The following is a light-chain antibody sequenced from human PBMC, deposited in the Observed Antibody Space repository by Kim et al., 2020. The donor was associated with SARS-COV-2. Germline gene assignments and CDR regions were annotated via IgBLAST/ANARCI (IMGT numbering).Light chain of an antibody. V-gene: IGLV2-14*03. Sequence: GHTVTIAGTVTSSDIGAHNYVSWYQQYPDNAPKLVLYDGSKRPSGISTRFSGSRSGNTASLTISGLQTEDEAYYYCISYTISTTFVFGSGTKVTVL. CDR3: ISYTISTTFV. J-gene: IGLJ1*01. CDR1: SSDIGAHNY. CDR2: DGS.